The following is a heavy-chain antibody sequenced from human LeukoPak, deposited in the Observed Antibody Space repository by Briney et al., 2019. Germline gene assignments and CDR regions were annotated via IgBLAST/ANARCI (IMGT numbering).Heavy chain of an antibody. J-gene: IGHJ5*02. CDR3: ARARSGYDILTGYKYNWFDP. CDR1: GGSISSYY. Sequence: SETLSLTCTVSGGSISSYYWSRIRQPPGKGLEWIGYIYYSGSTNYNPSLKSRVTISVDTSKNQFSLKLSSVTAADTAVYYCARARSGYDILTGYKYNWFDPWGQGTLVTVSS. V-gene: IGHV4-59*01. CDR2: IYYSGST. D-gene: IGHD3-9*01.